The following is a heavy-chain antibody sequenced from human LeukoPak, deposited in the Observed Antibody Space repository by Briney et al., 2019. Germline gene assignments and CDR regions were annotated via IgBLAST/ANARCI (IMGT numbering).Heavy chain of an antibody. V-gene: IGHV3-30-3*01. D-gene: IGHD1-1*01. CDR1: GFTFSSYA. J-gene: IGHJ3*02. CDR2: ISYDGSNK. CDR3: ARTGGSGAFDI. Sequence: GRSLRLSCAAPGFTFSSYAMHWVRQAPGKGLEWVAVISYDGSNKYYADSVKGRFTISRDNSKNTLYLQMNSLRAEDTAVYYCARTGGSGAFDIWGQGTMVTVSS.